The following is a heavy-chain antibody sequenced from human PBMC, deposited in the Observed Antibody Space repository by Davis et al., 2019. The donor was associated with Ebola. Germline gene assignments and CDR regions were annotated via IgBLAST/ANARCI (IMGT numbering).Heavy chain of an antibody. CDR3: ARGHYGSHFDF. CDR2: IYYSGTT. V-gene: IGHV4-59*01. J-gene: IGHJ4*02. Sequence: SETLSLTCSVSGGSISSYYWSWIRRPPGKGLEWIGYIYYSGTTNYHPSLKSRVTLSVDTSKNQFSLNLTSVTAADTAVYYCARGHYGSHFDFWGQGTLVTVSS. CDR1: GGSISSYY. D-gene: IGHD3-10*01.